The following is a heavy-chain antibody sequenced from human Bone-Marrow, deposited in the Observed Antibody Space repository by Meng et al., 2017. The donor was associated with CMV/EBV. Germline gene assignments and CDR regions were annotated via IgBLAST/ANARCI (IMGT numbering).Heavy chain of an antibody. CDR1: TFSSYA. Sequence: TFSSYAMHWVRQAPGKGLEWVAVISYDGSNKYYADSVKGRFTISRDDSKNTLYLQMNSLRAEDTAVYYCARMTTVVTPEQREFKYFDYWGQGTLVTVSS. CDR2: ISYDGSNK. V-gene: IGHV3-30-3*01. J-gene: IGHJ4*02. D-gene: IGHD4-23*01. CDR3: ARMTTVVTPEQREFKYFDY.